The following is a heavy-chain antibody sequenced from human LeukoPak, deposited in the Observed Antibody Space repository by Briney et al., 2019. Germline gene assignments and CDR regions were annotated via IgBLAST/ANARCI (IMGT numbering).Heavy chain of an antibody. CDR1: GGSISSYY. V-gene: IGHV4-59*08. J-gene: IGHJ5*02. CDR3: ARRLEGLFDP. Sequence: PSETLSLTCTVSGGSISSYYWTWIRQPPGKGLEWIGHIYYSGSTNYNPSLKSRLTISEDTSKNQFSLKLSSVTAADTAVYYCARRLEGLFDPWGQGTLVTVSS. CDR2: IYYSGST.